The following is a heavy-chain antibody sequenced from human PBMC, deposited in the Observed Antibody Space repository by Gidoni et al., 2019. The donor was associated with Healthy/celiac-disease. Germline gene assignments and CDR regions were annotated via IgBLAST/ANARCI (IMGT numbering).Heavy chain of an antibody. D-gene: IGHD3-3*01. CDR1: GFTFSSYW. Sequence: EVQLVESGGGLVQPGGCLRLSCAASGFTFSSYWMRWVRQAPGKGLEWVANIKQDGSEKDYGDSVKGRFPISRDNAKNSLYLQMNSLRAEDTAVYYCARGPYYDFWSGYRLYYYGMDVWGQGTTVTVSS. V-gene: IGHV3-7*01. CDR3: ARGPYYDFWSGYRLYYYGMDV. J-gene: IGHJ6*02. CDR2: IKQDGSEK.